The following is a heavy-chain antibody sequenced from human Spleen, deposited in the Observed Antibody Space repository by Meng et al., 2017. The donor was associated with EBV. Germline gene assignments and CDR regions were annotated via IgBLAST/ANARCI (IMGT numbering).Heavy chain of an antibody. Sequence: QLQLHPRGPGLLQPSETLSLPVAVSGDSISSGAYSWSWAWQPPGKGLEWIGYIFHTGSTYYNASLKSRVTISVDRSKHQFSLKLTSVTPADTAVYYCARDSHGYYFFDFWGPGTLVTVSS. J-gene: IGHJ4*02. CDR2: IFHTGST. D-gene: IGHD3-22*01. CDR1: GDSISSGAYS. V-gene: IGHV4-30-2*01. CDR3: ARDSHGYYFFDF.